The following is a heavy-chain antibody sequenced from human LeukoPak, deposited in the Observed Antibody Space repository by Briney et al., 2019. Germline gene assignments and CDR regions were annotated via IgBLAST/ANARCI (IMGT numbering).Heavy chain of an antibody. Sequence: GGSLRLSCAACGFTFSSYAMSWVRQAPGKGLEWVSAISGSGGSTYYADSVKGRFTISRDNSKNTLYLQMNSLRAEDTAVYYCAKDRAIVVVTATDDYWGQGTLVTVSS. D-gene: IGHD2-21*02. CDR1: GFTFSSYA. CDR2: ISGSGGST. V-gene: IGHV3-23*01. CDR3: AKDRAIVVVTATDDY. J-gene: IGHJ4*02.